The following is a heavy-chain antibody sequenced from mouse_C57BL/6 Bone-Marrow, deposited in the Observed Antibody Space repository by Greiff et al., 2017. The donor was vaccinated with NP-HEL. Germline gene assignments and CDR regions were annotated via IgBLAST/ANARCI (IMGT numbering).Heavy chain of an antibody. CDR2: INPSTGGT. Sequence: VQLQQSGPELVKPGASVKISCKASGYSFTGYYMNWVKQSPEKSLEWIGEINPSTGGTTYNQKFKAKATLTVDKSSSTAYMQLKSLTSEDSAVYYCARGDATYYFDYWGQGTTLTVSS. CDR1: GYSFTGYY. D-gene: IGHD6-1*01. J-gene: IGHJ2*01. V-gene: IGHV1-42*01. CDR3: ARGDATYYFDY.